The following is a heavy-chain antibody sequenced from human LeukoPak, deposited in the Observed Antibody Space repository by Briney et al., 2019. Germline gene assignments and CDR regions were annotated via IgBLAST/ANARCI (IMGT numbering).Heavy chain of an antibody. V-gene: IGHV4-59*12. CDR3: ARVVAIETTVTIDY. D-gene: IGHD4-17*01. CDR2: IYYSGST. J-gene: IGHJ4*02. Sequence: SETLSLTCTVSGGSISSYYWSWIRQPPGKGLEWIGYIYYSGSTNYNPSLKSRVTISVDTSKNQFSLKLSSVTAADTAVYYCARVVAIETTVTIDYWGQGTLVTVSS. CDR1: GGSISSYY.